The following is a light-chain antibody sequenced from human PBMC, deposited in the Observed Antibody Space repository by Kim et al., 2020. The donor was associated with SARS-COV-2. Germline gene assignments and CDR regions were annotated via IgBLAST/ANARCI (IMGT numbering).Light chain of an antibody. V-gene: IGLV2-14*03. Sequence: QSVVTQPASVSGSPGQSITISCTGTSSDVGRYNYVSWYQHHPGKAPQLMIYDVSERPSGVSNRFSGSKSGNTASLTISGLQAEDEANYYCSSYASSRSYVFGTGTKVTVL. J-gene: IGLJ1*01. CDR1: SSDVGRYNY. CDR3: SSYASSRSYV. CDR2: DVS.